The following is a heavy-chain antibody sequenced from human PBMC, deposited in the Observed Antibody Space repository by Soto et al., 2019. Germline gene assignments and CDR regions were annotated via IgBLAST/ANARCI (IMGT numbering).Heavy chain of an antibody. D-gene: IGHD6-19*01. Sequence: QLKESGPGQVSPSETLSLTCSVSGASIDDRGHHWSWLRRSPGRGLEWLGSVYHDGTNYYNPSLKSRVCVSVATSKNQFSLKLASVTAADTAVYYCARDKGISVVGFFRKDPYFGLDVWGPGTTVTVSS. CDR3: ARDKGISVVGFFRKDPYFGLDV. J-gene: IGHJ6*02. CDR1: GASIDDRGHH. CDR2: VYHDGTN. V-gene: IGHV4-39*02.